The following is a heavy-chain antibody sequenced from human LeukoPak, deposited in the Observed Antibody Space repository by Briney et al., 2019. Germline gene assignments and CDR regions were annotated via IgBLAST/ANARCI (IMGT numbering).Heavy chain of an antibody. CDR3: ARSGTYQHSSSYDY. CDR1: GESFSAYY. J-gene: IGHJ4*02. CDR2: IHHSGST. V-gene: IGHV4-34*01. Sequence: SETLSLTCAVYGESFSAYYWNWIRQAPGKTLEWIGEIHHSGSTNYNLSLKSRVNILIDPSKKQFSLKLSSVTAADTAVYYCARSGTYQHSSSYDYWGQGTLVTVSS. D-gene: IGHD6-13*01.